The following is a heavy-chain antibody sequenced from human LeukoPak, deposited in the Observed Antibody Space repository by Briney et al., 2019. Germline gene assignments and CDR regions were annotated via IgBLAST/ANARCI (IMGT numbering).Heavy chain of an antibody. V-gene: IGHV1-69*17. J-gene: IGHJ6*02. Sequence: SVTVSCKASGGTFTSYAISWVRQAPGQGLEWMGRIIPIFGIENYAQKFQGSVTITADKSTSTAYMELSSLRSEDSAVYYCARDPRDSSDYYSYYYYYGMDVCGQGTTVIVSS. D-gene: IGHD3-22*01. CDR3: ARDPRDSSDYYSYYYYYGMDV. CDR2: IIPIFGIE. CDR1: GGTFTSYA.